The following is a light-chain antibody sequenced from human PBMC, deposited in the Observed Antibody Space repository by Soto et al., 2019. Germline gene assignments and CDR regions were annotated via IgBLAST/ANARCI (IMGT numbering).Light chain of an antibody. CDR2: GAS. CDR3: QQYGSSSYT. CDR1: QSVSSTY. V-gene: IGKV3-20*01. J-gene: IGKJ2*01. Sequence: EIVLTQSPGTLSLSPGERATLSCRASQSVSSTYLAWYQQNPGPAPRLLIYGASSRATGIPDRFSGSGSGTDSTLTISRLEPEDFAVYFCQQYGSSSYTFGQGTKLEIK.